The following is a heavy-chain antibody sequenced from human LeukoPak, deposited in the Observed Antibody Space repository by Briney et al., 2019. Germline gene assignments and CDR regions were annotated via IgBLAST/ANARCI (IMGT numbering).Heavy chain of an antibody. CDR2: INSTSSTK. Sequence: PGGYLCLYCSASGFTFGTYSMDWVRQAPGKGLEWVSYINSTSSTKYYADSVEGRFTIYRDNAKKSLFLQMNRLRDDDTAVYYCAIDRAHYCVLDYWGQGTLVTVSS. V-gene: IGHV3-48*02. CDR1: GFTFGTYS. J-gene: IGHJ4*02. CDR3: AIDRAHYCVLDY. D-gene: IGHD3-10*02.